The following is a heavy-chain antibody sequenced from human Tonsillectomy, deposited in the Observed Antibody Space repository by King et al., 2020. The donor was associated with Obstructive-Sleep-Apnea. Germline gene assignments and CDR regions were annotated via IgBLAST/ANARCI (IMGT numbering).Heavy chain of an antibody. J-gene: IGHJ5*02. CDR2: IYHSGNT. V-gene: IGHV4-30-2*01. Sequence: QLQESGSGLVKPSQTLSLTCAVSGGSISSGGYSWSWIRQPPGKGLEWIGYIYHSGNTYYNPSLKSRVTISVDRSKNQFSLKLSSVTAADTAVYYCAREAFYDILTGPEGGWFDPWGQGTLVTVSS. CDR3: AREAFYDILTGPEGGWFDP. CDR1: GGSISSGGYS. D-gene: IGHD3-9*01.